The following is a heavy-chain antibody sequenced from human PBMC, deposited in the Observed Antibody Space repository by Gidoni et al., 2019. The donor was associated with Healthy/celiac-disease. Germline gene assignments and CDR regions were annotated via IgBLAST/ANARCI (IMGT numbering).Heavy chain of an antibody. CDR3: ARDGYSSGWYLSKWFDP. CDR2: TYYRGST. J-gene: IGHJ5*02. D-gene: IGHD6-19*01. Sequence: QLQLQESGPGLVKPSETLSLTCTVSVVSTSSSSDYWGWIRRPPGKGLEWIGSTYYRGSTYYNPSLKSRVTISVDTSKNQFSLKLSSVTAADTAVYYCARDGYSSGWYLSKWFDPWGQGTLVTVSS. CDR1: VVSTSSSSDY. V-gene: IGHV4-39*02.